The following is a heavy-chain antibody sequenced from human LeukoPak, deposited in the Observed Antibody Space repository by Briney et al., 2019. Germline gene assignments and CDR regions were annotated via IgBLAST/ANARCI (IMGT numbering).Heavy chain of an antibody. Sequence: SETLSLTCSVCGRSINSYYWIWIRQPAGGGVVGIGRIYTSGSTNYNPSLKSRVTMSVDTSKSQFSLKLSSVTAADTAVYYCARVGATGRFDYWGQGTLVTVSS. CDR3: ARVGATGRFDY. J-gene: IGHJ4*02. CDR1: GRSINSYY. CDR2: IYTSGST. D-gene: IGHD1-26*01. V-gene: IGHV4-4*07.